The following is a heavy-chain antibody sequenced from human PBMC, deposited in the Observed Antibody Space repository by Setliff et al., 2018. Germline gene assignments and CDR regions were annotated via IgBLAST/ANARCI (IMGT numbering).Heavy chain of an antibody. V-gene: IGHV1-69*05. CDR1: GDSFSNYA. CDR3: ARSPALLGIVYLDP. J-gene: IGHJ5*02. D-gene: IGHD2-15*01. CDR2: LIPMFGTP. Sequence: ASVKVSCKASGDSFSNYAISWVRQAPGQGLEWMGGLIPMFGTPGYAQKFQDRVTITTDESTSTAYMELNILTSEDTAVYYCARSPALLGIVYLDPWGQGTRVTVSS.